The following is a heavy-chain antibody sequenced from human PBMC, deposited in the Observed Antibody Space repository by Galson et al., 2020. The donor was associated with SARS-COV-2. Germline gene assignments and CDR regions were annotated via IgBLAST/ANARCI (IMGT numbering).Heavy chain of an antibody. V-gene: IGHV3-48*03. D-gene: IGHD2-2*01. CDR2: ISSSGSTI. J-gene: IGHJ4*02. CDR3: ARDSAYCSSTSCYAEVFDY. CDR1: GFTFSSYE. Sequence: GGSLRLSCAASGFTFSSYEMNWVRQAPGKGLEWVSYISSSGSTIYYADSVKGRFTISRDNAKNSLYLQMNSLRAEDTAVYYCARDSAYCSSTSCYAEVFDYWGQGTLVTVSS.